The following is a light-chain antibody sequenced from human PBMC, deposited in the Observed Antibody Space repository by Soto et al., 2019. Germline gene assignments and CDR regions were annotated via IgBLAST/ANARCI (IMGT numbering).Light chain of an antibody. Sequence: ETVMTQSPVTLSVSPGEGATLSCRASQTINNNLAWYQQKPGQAPRLLIYGASTRATGIPARFSGSGSGTEFTLTISSLQSEDFAVYYCQQYNNWPPWTFGQGTKVEIK. CDR3: QQYNNWPPWT. V-gene: IGKV3-15*01. J-gene: IGKJ1*01. CDR1: QTINNN. CDR2: GAS.